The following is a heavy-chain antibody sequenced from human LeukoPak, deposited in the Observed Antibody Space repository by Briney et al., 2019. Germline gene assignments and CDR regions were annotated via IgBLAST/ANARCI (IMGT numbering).Heavy chain of an antibody. CDR1: GFTVSSNY. CDR3: ARDDRYAFDI. CDR2: IYSGGST. Sequence: GGSLRLSCAASGFTVSSNYMSWVRHAPGKGLEWVAVIYSGGSTYYADSVKGRFTIYRDNSKNTLYLQMNSLRAEDTAVYYCARDDRYAFDIWGQGTMVTVSS. J-gene: IGHJ3*02. V-gene: IGHV3-66*01.